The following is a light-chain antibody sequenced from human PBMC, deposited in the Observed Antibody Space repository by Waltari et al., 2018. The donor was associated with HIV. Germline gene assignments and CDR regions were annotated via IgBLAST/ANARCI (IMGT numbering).Light chain of an antibody. CDR3: QQSYSTPRP. CDR2: WAS. Sequence: SLAVSLGERATINCKSSQSVLYSSNNKNYLAWYQQRPGQPPKMLIYWASTRESGVPDRFTGSGSGTNFTLTISSLQAEDVAVYYCQQSYSTPRPFGQGTKVEIK. V-gene: IGKV4-1*01. J-gene: IGKJ1*01. CDR1: QSVLYSSNNKNY.